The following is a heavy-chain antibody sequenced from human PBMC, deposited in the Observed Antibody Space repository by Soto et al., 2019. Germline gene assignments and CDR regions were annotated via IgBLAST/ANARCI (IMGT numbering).Heavy chain of an antibody. Sequence: SVKVSCKASGGTFSSYAISWVRQAPGQGLEWMGGIIPIFGTANYAQKFQGRVTITADESTSTAYMELSSLRSEDTAVYYCARVGHSYATNGAYDYWGQGTLVTVSS. CDR3: ARVGHSYATNGAYDY. V-gene: IGHV1-69*13. J-gene: IGHJ4*02. CDR1: GGTFSSYA. D-gene: IGHD5-18*01. CDR2: IIPIFGTA.